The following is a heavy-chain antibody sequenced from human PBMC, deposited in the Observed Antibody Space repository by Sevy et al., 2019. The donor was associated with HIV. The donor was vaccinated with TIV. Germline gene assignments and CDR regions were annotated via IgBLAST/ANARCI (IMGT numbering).Heavy chain of an antibody. Sequence: GGSLRLSCAASGFTFSSYAMHWVRQAPGKGLEWAAVISYDGSNKYYADSVKGRFTISRDNSKNTLYLQMNSLRAEDTAVYYCARGLGYGDYDHAFDIWGQGTMVTVSS. CDR3: ARGLGYGDYDHAFDI. CDR2: ISYDGSNK. D-gene: IGHD4-17*01. CDR1: GFTFSSYA. J-gene: IGHJ3*02. V-gene: IGHV3-30-3*01.